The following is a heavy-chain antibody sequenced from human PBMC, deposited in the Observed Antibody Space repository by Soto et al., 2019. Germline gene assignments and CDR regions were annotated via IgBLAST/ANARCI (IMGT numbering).Heavy chain of an antibody. CDR1: GGSISTYY. D-gene: IGHD4-17*01. CDR3: ARDAMTTVIPYYYYYGMDV. V-gene: IGHV4-59*01. Sequence: SETLSLTCTVSGGSISTYYWSWIRQPPGKGLEWIGYISYSGSTNYNPSLKSRLTISVDTSKNQFSLKLSSVTAADTAVYYCARDAMTTVIPYYYYYGMDVWGQGNTVPVSS. CDR2: ISYSGST. J-gene: IGHJ6*02.